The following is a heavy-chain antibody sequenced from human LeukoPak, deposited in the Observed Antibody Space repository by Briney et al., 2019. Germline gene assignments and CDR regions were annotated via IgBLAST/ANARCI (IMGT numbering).Heavy chain of an antibody. Sequence: GGSLRLSCAGSGFTFSSYVMSWVRQGPGKELEWVSAISGSGGSTYYADSVKGRFTISRDNSKNTLYLQMNSLRAEDTAVYYCAKSVYGGNSGWFDPWGQGTLVTVSS. CDR3: AKSVYGGNSGWFDP. CDR2: ISGSGGST. D-gene: IGHD4-23*01. V-gene: IGHV3-23*01. CDR1: GFTFSSYV. J-gene: IGHJ5*02.